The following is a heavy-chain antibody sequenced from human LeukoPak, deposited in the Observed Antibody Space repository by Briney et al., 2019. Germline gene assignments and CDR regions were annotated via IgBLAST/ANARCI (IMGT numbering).Heavy chain of an antibody. V-gene: IGHV1-69*13. J-gene: IGHJ4*02. Sequence: SVKVSCKASGGTFSSYAISWVRQAPGQGLEWMGGIIPIFGTANYAQKFQGRVTITADESTSTASMELSSLRSEDTAVYYCARGGDIVVVPAATPFDYWGQGTLVTVSS. CDR1: GGTFSSYA. CDR2: IIPIFGTA. D-gene: IGHD2-2*02. CDR3: ARGGDIVVVPAATPFDY.